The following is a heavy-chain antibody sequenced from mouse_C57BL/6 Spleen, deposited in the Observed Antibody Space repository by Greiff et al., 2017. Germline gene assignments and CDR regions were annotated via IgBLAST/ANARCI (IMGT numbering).Heavy chain of an antibody. CDR2: INPSTGGT. CDR1: GYSFTGYY. D-gene: IGHD2-2*01. V-gene: IGHV1-42*01. CDR3: ASFMVTTDYYAMDY. J-gene: IGHJ4*01. Sequence: EVKLQQSGPELVKPGASVKISCKASGYSFTGYYMNWVKQSPEKSLEWIGEINPSTGGTTYNQKFKAKATLTVDKSSSTAYMQLKSLTSEDSAVYYCASFMVTTDYYAMDYWGQGTSVTVSS.